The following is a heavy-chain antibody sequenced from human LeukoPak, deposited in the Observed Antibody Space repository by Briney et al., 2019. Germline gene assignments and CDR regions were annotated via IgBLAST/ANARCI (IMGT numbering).Heavy chain of an antibody. CDR2: INPNSGGT. V-gene: IGHV1-2*02. Sequence: ASVKVSCKASGYTFTGYYMHWVRQAPGQGLEWMGCINPNSGGTNYAQKFQGRVTMTRDTSISTAYMELSRLRSDDTAVYYCARDRPHYYDILTGFFLYYMDVWGKGTTVTISS. CDR3: ARDRPHYYDILTGFFLYYMDV. CDR1: GYTFTGYY. J-gene: IGHJ6*03. D-gene: IGHD3-9*01.